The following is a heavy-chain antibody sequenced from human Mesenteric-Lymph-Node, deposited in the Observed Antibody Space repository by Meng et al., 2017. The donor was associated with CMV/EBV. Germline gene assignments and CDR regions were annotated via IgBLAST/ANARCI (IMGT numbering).Heavy chain of an antibody. V-gene: IGHV3-30*02. CDR1: GFTFSNYG. Sequence: GESLKISCAASGFTFSNYGMNWVRQAPGKGLEWVAYIRYDGSYKQYADSVMGRFTISRDNSKNTLSLQMNSLRGEDTALYYCAKPGYRPDLGYYYYYGMDVWGQGTTVTVSS. CDR2: IRYDGSYK. J-gene: IGHJ6*02. D-gene: IGHD2-15*01. CDR3: AKPGYRPDLGYYYYYGMDV.